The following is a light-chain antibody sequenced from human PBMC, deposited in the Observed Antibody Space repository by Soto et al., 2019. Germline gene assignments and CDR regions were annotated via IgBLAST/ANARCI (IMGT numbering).Light chain of an antibody. CDR3: QQYYCPPYS. J-gene: IGKJ2*03. CDR2: WAS. V-gene: IGKV4-1*01. Sequence: DIVMTQSPDSLAVSLGARATINCKSSQSVLYSSNNKNYLAWYQQKPGQTPKVLIYWASTRESGVPDRFSGSGTETDFTRTISGLQAEDVAVYYCQQYYCPPYSFGQGTKLEIK. CDR1: QSVLYSSNNKNY.